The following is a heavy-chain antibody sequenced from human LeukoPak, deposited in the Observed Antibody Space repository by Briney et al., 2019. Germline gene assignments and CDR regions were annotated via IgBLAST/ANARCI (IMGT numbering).Heavy chain of an antibody. CDR2: ISGSGGST. D-gene: IGHD6-19*01. CDR3: AKGVTGVAGRHYFDY. Sequence: GGSLRLSCAASGFTFSSYAMSWVRQAPGKWLEWVSAISGSGGSTYYADSVKGRFTISRDNSKNTLDLQMNSLRAEDTAVYYCAKGVTGVAGRHYFDYWGQGTLVTVSS. V-gene: IGHV3-23*01. CDR1: GFTFSSYA. J-gene: IGHJ4*02.